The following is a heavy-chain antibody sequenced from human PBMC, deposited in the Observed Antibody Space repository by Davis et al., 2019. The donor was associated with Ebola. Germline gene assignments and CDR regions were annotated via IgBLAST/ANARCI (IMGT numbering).Heavy chain of an antibody. D-gene: IGHD4-11*01. J-gene: IGHJ6*02. CDR3: AKELLDYSKNKLYYYYGMDV. CDR2: IIPIFGTA. Sequence: AASVKVSCKASGGTFSSNAISWVRQAPGQGLEWMGGIIPIFGTANYAQKFQGRVTITADESTSTAYMELSSLRSEDSAVFYCAKELLDYSKNKLYYYYGMDVWGQGTTVTVSS. CDR1: GGTFSSNA. V-gene: IGHV1-69*13.